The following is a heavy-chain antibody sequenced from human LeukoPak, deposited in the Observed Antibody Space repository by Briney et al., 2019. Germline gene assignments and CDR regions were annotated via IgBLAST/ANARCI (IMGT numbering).Heavy chain of an antibody. D-gene: IGHD1-1*01. CDR3: ARDLDWNDEDYYYGMDV. CDR2: IYTSGST. CDR1: GGSISSYY. Sequence: SETLSLTCTVSGGSISSYYWSWIRQPAGKGLEWIGRIYTSGSTNYNPALKRRVTISVDTSKNQFSLRLSSVTAADTAVYYCARDLDWNDEDYYYGMDVWGQGTTVTVSS. J-gene: IGHJ6*02. V-gene: IGHV4-4*07.